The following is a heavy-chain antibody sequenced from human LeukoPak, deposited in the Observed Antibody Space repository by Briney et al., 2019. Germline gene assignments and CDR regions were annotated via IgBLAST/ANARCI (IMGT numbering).Heavy chain of an antibody. D-gene: IGHD3-22*01. V-gene: IGHV1-69*02. CDR3: ARYYDSSGYCYGY. Sequence: SVKVSCKASGGTFSSYTISWVRQAPGQGLEWMGRIIPILGIANYAQKFQGRVTITADKSTSTAYMELSSLRSEDTAVYYCARYYDSSGYCYGYWGQGTLVTVSS. CDR1: GGTFSSYT. CDR2: IIPILGIA. J-gene: IGHJ4*02.